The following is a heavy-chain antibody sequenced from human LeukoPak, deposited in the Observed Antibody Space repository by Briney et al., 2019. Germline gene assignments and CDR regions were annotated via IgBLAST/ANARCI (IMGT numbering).Heavy chain of an antibody. Sequence: VQPGGSLRLSCAASGFTFSSYAMSWVRQAPGKGLEWVSAISGSGGSTFYADSVKGRFTIFRDNSKNTLYLQMNSLRAEDTAVYYCAKPVRGSNRPYYFDYWGQGTLVTVSS. CDR2: ISGSGGST. V-gene: IGHV3-23*01. D-gene: IGHD1-26*01. CDR1: GFTFSSYA. CDR3: AKPVRGSNRPYYFDY. J-gene: IGHJ4*02.